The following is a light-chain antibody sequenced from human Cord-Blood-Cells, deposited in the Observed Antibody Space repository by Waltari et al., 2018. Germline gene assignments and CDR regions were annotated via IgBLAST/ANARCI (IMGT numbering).Light chain of an antibody. CDR1: SSDVGSYNL. CDR3: CSYAGSSTWV. Sequence: QSALTQPASVSGSPGQSITISCTGTSSDVGSYNLVSWYQQHPGKAPKLMIYEGNKRPSGVSHRFSGSKSGNTASLTFSGRQAEDEADYYCCSYAGSSTWVFGGGTKLTGL. V-gene: IGLV2-23*01. J-gene: IGLJ3*02. CDR2: EGN.